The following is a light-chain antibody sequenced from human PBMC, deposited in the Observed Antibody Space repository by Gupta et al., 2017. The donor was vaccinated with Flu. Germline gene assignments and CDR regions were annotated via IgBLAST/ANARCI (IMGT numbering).Light chain of an antibody. CDR2: DVT. V-gene: IGLV2-11*01. J-gene: IGLJ1*01. CDR1: SSDVGSSNR. Sequence: QSAPPPPRSLCASPGPPFTTSRPGTSSDVGSSNRVSWYQQRPGKAPKLILYDVTERPSGVPDRFSGSKSGNTASLSISGLQADDEADYYCSSHAGRVTWVFGTGTTVTVL. CDR3: SSHAGRVTWV.